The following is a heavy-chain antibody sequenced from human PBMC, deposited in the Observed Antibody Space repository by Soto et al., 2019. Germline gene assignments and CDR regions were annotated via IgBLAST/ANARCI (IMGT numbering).Heavy chain of an antibody. J-gene: IGHJ4*02. CDR2: IWYDGNTK. Sequence: QVQLVESGGGVVQPGRSLRLSCAASGFSFSSYGMHWVRQAPGKGLAWVATIWYDGNTKYYADSVKGRFTISRDNSKDTLYVQMNSLRDEDTAVYYCGGGAYFSDYWGQGTLVTVSS. CDR3: GGGAYFSDY. CDR1: GFSFSSYG. V-gene: IGHV3-33*01. D-gene: IGHD3-16*01.